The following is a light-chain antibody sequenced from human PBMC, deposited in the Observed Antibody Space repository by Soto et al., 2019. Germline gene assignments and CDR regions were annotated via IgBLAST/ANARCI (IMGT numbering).Light chain of an antibody. Sequence: ALTQPASVSGSPGQSITISCTGTSSDIGGYDYVSWYQQYPGKAPKLMIYDVSNRPSGVSDRFSGSKSANTASLTISGLQAEDEADYYCNSYTTSSSLYVFGTGTKVTVL. CDR1: SSDIGGYDY. CDR2: DVS. V-gene: IGLV2-14*01. CDR3: NSYTTSSSLYV. J-gene: IGLJ1*01.